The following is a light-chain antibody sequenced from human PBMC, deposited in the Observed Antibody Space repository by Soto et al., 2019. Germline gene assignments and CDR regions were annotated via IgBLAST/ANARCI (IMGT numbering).Light chain of an antibody. CDR3: QQYAGSPRT. CDR1: QNLGTLY. CDR2: SAS. J-gene: IGKJ1*01. V-gene: IGKV3-20*01. Sequence: EIVLTQSPGTLSLSPGERGTLSCRASQNLGTLYLAWFQQKSGQAPRLLIYSASRRATGIPDRFTGSGSGTDFTLTINSVEPEDFAVYFCQQYAGSPRTFGQGTKVDNK.